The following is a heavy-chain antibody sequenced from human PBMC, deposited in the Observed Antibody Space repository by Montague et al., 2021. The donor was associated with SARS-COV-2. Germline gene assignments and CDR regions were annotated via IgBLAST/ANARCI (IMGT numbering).Heavy chain of an antibody. CDR1: GFTFSDYY. CDR3: ARGRGSYYVPYYYYYAMDV. CDR2: IAISGTTI. D-gene: IGHD3-10*01. Sequence: SLRLSCAASGFTFSDYYMSWIRQAPGKGLEWLSYIAISGTTIYYADSVKARVTISRDDAETSLYLQMNSLRAEDTAVYYCARGRGSYYVPYYYYYAMDVWGQGTTVTVSS. V-gene: IGHV3-11*01. J-gene: IGHJ6*02.